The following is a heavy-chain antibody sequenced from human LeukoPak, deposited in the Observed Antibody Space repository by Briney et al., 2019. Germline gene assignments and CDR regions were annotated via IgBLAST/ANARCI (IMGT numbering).Heavy chain of an antibody. D-gene: IGHD6-13*01. CDR2: ISWDSGSI. V-gene: IGHV3-9*01. CDR1: GFTFDDYA. Sequence: GGSLRLSCAASGFTFDDYAMHWVRQAPGKGLEWVSGISWDSGSIGYADSVKGRFTISRDNAKNSLYLQMNSLRAEDSALYYCARDLGSSWYDYWGQGTLVTVSS. J-gene: IGHJ4*02. CDR3: ARDLGSSWYDY.